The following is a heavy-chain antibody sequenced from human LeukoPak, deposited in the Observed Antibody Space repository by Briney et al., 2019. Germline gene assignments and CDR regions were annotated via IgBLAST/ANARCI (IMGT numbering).Heavy chain of an antibody. J-gene: IGHJ3*02. CDR1: GFTFSSYA. Sequence: PGGSLRLSCAASGFTFSSYAMSWVRQAPGKGLEWVSAISGSGGSTYYADSVKGRFTISRDNSKNTLYLQMNSLRAEDTAVYYCAREGERYSSSSRMAAADAFDIWGQGTMVTVSS. CDR3: AREGERYSSSSRMAAADAFDI. D-gene: IGHD6-6*01. CDR2: ISGSGGST. V-gene: IGHV3-23*01.